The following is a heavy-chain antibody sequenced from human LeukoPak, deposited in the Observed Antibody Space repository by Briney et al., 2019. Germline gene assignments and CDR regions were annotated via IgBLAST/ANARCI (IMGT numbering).Heavy chain of an antibody. J-gene: IGHJ4*02. CDR3: ARTKYYYGSGSYYGYYFDY. V-gene: IGHV4-59*01. CDR2: IYYSGST. CDR1: GGSFSGYY. Sequence: SETLSLTCAVYGGSFSGYYWSWIRQPPGKGLEWIGYIYYSGSTNYNPSLKSRVTISVDTSKNQFSLKLSSVTAADTAVYYCARTKYYYGSGSYYGYYFDYWGQGTLVTVSS. D-gene: IGHD3-10*01.